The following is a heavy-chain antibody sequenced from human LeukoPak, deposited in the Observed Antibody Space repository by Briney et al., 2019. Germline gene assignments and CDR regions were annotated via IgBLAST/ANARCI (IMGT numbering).Heavy chain of an antibody. D-gene: IGHD6-19*01. V-gene: IGHV1-2*02. CDR3: ARGYDWASGWYGLKDY. Sequence: ASVKVSCKSSGYPFIAYYIHWVRQAPGQGLEWMGWINPKSGDTKYAQKFQGRVTMTRDTSISTAHMELSGLRSDDTAVYYCARGYDWASGWYGLKDYWGQGTLVTVSS. J-gene: IGHJ4*02. CDR1: GYPFIAYY. CDR2: INPKSGDT.